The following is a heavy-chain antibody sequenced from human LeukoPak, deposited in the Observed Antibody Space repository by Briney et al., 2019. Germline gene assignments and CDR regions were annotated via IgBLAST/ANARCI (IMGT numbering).Heavy chain of an antibody. V-gene: IGHV3-11*01. CDR3: AALKGATYYDFWSGPRGAFDI. J-gene: IGHJ3*02. CDR2: ISSSGSTI. Sequence: GGSLRLSCAASGFTFSDYYMSWIRQAPGKGLEWVSYISSSGSTIYYADSVKGRFTISRDNAKNSLYLQMNSPRAEDTAVYYCAALKGATYYDFWSGPRGAFDIWGQGTMVTVSS. CDR1: GFTFSDYY. D-gene: IGHD3-3*01.